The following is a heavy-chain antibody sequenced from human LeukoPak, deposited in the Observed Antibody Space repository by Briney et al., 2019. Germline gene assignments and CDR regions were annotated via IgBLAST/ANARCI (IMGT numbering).Heavy chain of an antibody. Sequence: GGSLRLSCVASGFIFNTYGMQWVRQAPGKGLEWVAVISYDGNSRSYADSVKGRFTISRDNAKNSLYLQMNSLRAEDTAVYYCARDLGVVVQYPGAIDYWGQGTLVTVSS. CDR2: ISYDGNSR. CDR1: GFIFNTYG. CDR3: ARDLGVVVQYPGAIDY. J-gene: IGHJ4*02. V-gene: IGHV3-30*03. D-gene: IGHD3-22*01.